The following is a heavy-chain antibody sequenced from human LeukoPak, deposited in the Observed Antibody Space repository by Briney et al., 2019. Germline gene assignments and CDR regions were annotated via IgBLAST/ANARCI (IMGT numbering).Heavy chain of an antibody. CDR3: ATESSLSN. Sequence: GGSLRLSCAASGFNFGSYAMDWFRQAPGKGLEWVGDISYDGGYQSYAVSVRGRFTISRDNSKNTLFLQMNSLRPEDAAVYYCATESSLSNWGHGTLVTVSS. CDR1: GFNFGSYA. CDR2: ISYDGGYQ. J-gene: IGHJ4*01. D-gene: IGHD3-16*02. V-gene: IGHV3-30*03.